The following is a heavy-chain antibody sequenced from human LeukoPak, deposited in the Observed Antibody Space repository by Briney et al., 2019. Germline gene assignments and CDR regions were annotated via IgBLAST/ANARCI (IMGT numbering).Heavy chain of an antibody. CDR3: AREGASRDSEAFDY. CDR1: GGSVSSGSYY. D-gene: IGHD3/OR15-3a*01. Sequence: SETLSLTCTVSGGSVSSGSYYWSWIRQPPGKGLEWIGFIYYSGSTNYNPSLKSRVTISVDTSKNQFSLKLSSVTAADTAVYYCAREGASRDSEAFDYWGQGTLVTVSS. J-gene: IGHJ4*02. V-gene: IGHV4-61*01. CDR2: IYYSGST.